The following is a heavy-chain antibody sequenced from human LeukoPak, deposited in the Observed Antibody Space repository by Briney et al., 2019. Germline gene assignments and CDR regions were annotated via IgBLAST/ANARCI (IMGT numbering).Heavy chain of an antibody. CDR3: ATSTAWIQLNSDYYYYGMDV. Sequence: GESLKISCQGSGYSFSNYWIGWVRQMPGKGLEWMGIIYPGDSDTTYSPSFQGQVTISADKSISTAYLQWSSLKASDTAMYYCATSTAWIQLNSDYYYYGMDVWGQGTTVTVSS. D-gene: IGHD5-18*01. CDR1: GYSFSNYW. J-gene: IGHJ6*02. CDR2: IYPGDSDT. V-gene: IGHV5-51*01.